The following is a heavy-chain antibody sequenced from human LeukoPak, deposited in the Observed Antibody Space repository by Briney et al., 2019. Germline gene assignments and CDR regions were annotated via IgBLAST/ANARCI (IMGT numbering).Heavy chain of an antibody. CDR2: IYHSGST. CDR1: GYSISSGYY. Sequence: SETLSLTCTVSGYSISSGYYWGWIRQPPGKGLEWIGSIYHSGSTYYNPSLKSRVTISVDTSKNQFSLKLSSVTAADTAVYYCAREDSSGWYFPFDYWGQGTLVTVSS. CDR3: AREDSSGWYFPFDY. D-gene: IGHD6-19*01. J-gene: IGHJ4*02. V-gene: IGHV4-38-2*02.